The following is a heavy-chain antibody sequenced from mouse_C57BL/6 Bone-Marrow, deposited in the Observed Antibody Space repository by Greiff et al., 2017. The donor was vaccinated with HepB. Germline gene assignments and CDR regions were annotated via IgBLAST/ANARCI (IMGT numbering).Heavy chain of an antibody. CDR2: IDPENGDT. Sequence: EVQVVESGAELVRPGASVKLSCTASGFNIKDDYMHWVKQRPEQGLEWIGWIDPENGDTEYASKFQGKATITADTSSNTAYLQLSSLTSEDTAVYYCTTSPITTVVAPYSFDYWGQGTTLTVSS. J-gene: IGHJ2*01. CDR1: GFNIKDDY. CDR3: TTSPITTVVAPYSFDY. V-gene: IGHV14-4*01. D-gene: IGHD1-1*01.